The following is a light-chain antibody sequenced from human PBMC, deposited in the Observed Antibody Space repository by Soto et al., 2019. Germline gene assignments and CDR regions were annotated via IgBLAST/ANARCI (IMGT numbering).Light chain of an antibody. Sequence: DIVMTQSPDSLAVSLGERANINCKSSQSVLYSSNNKNFLAWYQHKPGQPPKLLIYWASTRESGVPDRFSGSGSGTDFTLTISSLQAEDVAVYYCQQYYSTPQTFGPGTKVDIK. CDR3: QQYYSTPQT. CDR1: QSVLYSSNNKNF. CDR2: WAS. J-gene: IGKJ3*01. V-gene: IGKV4-1*01.